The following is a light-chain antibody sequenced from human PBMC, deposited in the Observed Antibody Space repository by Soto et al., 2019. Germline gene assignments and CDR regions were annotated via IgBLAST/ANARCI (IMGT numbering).Light chain of an antibody. CDR3: QQYGSGFT. Sequence: EIVLTQSTGTLSLSQGERATISCRASQSVSSSYLAWYQQKPGQAPRILIYGASSRATGIPDRFSGSGSGTDFTLTISRLEPEDFAVYYCQQYGSGFTFGHGTKVDIK. CDR1: QSVSSSY. V-gene: IGKV3-20*01. CDR2: GAS. J-gene: IGKJ3*01.